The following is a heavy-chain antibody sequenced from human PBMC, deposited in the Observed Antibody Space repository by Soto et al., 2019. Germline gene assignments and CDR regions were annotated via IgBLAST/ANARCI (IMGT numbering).Heavy chain of an antibody. CDR3: ARGGRGAFDL. V-gene: IGHV3-74*01. CDR2: IHSDGSST. Sequence: EVRLVESEGGLVQPGGSLSLSCAASGFTFSYYWMHWVRQAPGQGLLWVSRIHSDGSSTTYADSVKGRFTISRDNAKNTVSLQMNRLRVEDTGVYFCARGGRGAFDLWGQGTMVTVSS. D-gene: IGHD2-15*01. CDR1: GFTFSYYW. J-gene: IGHJ3*01.